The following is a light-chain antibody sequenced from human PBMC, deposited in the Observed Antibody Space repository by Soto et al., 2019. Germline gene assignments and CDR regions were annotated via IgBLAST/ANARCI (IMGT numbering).Light chain of an antibody. J-gene: IGKJ4*01. CDR2: GAS. V-gene: IGKV3-20*01. CDR3: QQCGGSPLT. Sequence: EIVLTQSPGTLSLSPGERATLSCRASQSVSSNYLAWYQQKPGEAPRLLIYGASSRATGNPDRFSGSGSGTDFTLTISRLEPEDSAVYHWQQCGGSPLTYGGGTKVEIK. CDR1: QSVSSNY.